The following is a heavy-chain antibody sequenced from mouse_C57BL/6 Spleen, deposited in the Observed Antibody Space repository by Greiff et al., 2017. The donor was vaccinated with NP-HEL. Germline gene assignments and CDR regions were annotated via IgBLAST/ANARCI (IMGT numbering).Heavy chain of an antibody. V-gene: IGHV1-82*01. Sequence: VQLQQSGPELVKPGASVKISCKASGYAFSSSWMNWVKQRPGKGLEWIGRIYPGDGDTKYNGKFKGKATLTADKSSSTAYMQLSSLTSVDSAVYFCARLDVGYYRGGDYWGQGTILTVSS. D-gene: IGHD2-3*01. J-gene: IGHJ2*01. CDR2: IYPGDGDT. CDR1: GYAFSSSW. CDR3: ARLDVGYYRGGDY.